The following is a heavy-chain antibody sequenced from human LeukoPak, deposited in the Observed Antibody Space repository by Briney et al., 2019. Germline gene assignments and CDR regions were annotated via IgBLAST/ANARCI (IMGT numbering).Heavy chain of an antibody. Sequence: TPSQTLSLTCTVSGGSINSHYWSWVRQPPRKGLEWNGYMYNSGSTNYNPYLKSRVTISVDMSKNEFSLELTSVTAADTAVYYCARSGYYQSGVYKWWFDPWGQGTLVTVSS. CDR1: GGSINSHY. CDR2: MYNSGST. J-gene: IGHJ5*02. CDR3: ARSGYYQSGVYKWWFDP. V-gene: IGHV4-59*11. D-gene: IGHD3-22*01.